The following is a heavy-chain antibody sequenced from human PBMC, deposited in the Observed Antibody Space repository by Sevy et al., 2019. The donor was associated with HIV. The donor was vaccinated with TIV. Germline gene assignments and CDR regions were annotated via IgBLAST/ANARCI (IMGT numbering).Heavy chain of an antibody. V-gene: IGHV3-7*01. Sequence: GGSLRLSCAASGFTFSANWMNWVRQAPGKGLEWVANIKGDGSDKHYVDSVEGRFTISRDNAKNLLYLQMNSLRVEETAVYYWAHGTFGRFESWGQGTLVTVSS. D-gene: IGHD3-16*01. CDR3: AHGTFGRFES. J-gene: IGHJ4*02. CDR1: GFTFSANW. CDR2: IKGDGSDK.